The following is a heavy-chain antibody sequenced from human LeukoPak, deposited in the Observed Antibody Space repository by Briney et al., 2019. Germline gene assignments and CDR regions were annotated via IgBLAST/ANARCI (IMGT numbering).Heavy chain of an antibody. V-gene: IGHV3-21*01. CDR1: GFTFSSYS. J-gene: IGHJ4*02. CDR3: ARGCGWYYYFDY. CDR2: ISGSSSYI. Sequence: GGSLRLSCAASGFTFSSYSMNWVRQAPGKGLEWVSSISGSSSYIYYADSVKGRFTISRDNAKNSLYLQMNSLRAEDTAVYYCARGCGWYYYFDYWGQGTLVTASS. D-gene: IGHD6-19*01.